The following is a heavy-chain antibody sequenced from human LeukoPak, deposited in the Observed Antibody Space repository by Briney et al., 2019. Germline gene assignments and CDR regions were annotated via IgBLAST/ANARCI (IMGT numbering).Heavy chain of an antibody. J-gene: IGHJ4*02. CDR2: INPNSGGT. D-gene: IGHD6-13*01. CDR3: ARAASSSLTSFDY. CDR1: GYTFTGYY. V-gene: IGHV1-2*04. Sequence: GASVKVSCKASGYTFTGYYMHWVRQAPGQGLEWMGWINPNSGGTNYAQKFQGWVTMTRDTSIGTAYMELSRLRSHDTAVYYCARAASSSLTSFDYWGQGTLVTVSS.